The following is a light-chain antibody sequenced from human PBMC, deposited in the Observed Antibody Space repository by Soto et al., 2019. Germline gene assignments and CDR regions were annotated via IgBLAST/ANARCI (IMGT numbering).Light chain of an antibody. CDR1: SIDVGGYNY. CDR3: CSYTDSRTHI. Sequence: QSALTQPASVSGSPGQSITMSCTLTSIDVGGYNYVSWYQQHPGKAPKLIIFEVSYRPSGISNRFSASKSGDTASLTISGLQADDEADYYCCSYTDSRTHIFGSGTKVTVL. CDR2: EVS. V-gene: IGLV2-14*01. J-gene: IGLJ1*01.